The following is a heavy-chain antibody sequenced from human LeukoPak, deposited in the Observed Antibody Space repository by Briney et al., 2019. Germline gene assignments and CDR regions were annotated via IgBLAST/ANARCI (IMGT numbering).Heavy chain of an antibody. Sequence: GTSVKVSCKASGFTFTSSAMQWVRQARGQRLEWIGWIVVGSGNTNYAQKFQERVTITRDMSTSTAYMELSSLRSEDTAVYYCAASMVRGDNPFDPWGQGTLVTVSS. CDR2: IVVGSGNT. CDR3: AASMVRGDNPFDP. CDR1: GFTFTSSA. V-gene: IGHV1-58*02. J-gene: IGHJ5*02. D-gene: IGHD3-10*01.